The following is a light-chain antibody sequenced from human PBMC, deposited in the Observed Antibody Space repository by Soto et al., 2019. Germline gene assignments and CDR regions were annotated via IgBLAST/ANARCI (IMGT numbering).Light chain of an antibody. V-gene: IGLV1-40*01. J-gene: IGLJ1*01. CDR3: QSYDSSLSGSYV. CDR1: SSNIGAGYD. CDR2: NNN. Sequence: QSVLTQPPSVSGAAGQRVTISCTGSSSNIGAGYDVHWYQRLPGTAPKVLIYNNNSRPSGVPDRFSGSKSGTSASLAITGLQAEDEADYYCQSYDSSLSGSYVFGTGTKLTVL.